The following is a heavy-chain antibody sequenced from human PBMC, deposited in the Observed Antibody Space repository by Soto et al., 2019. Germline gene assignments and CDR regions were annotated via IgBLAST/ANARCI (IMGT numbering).Heavy chain of an antibody. J-gene: IGHJ4*02. CDR3: AHRRNYDGSWNEGVFDY. V-gene: IGHV2-5*02. CDR2: IYWDDDK. CDR1: GFSLTSRPVG. Sequence: QITLKESGPTLVKPTQTLTLTCTFSGFSLTSRPVGVGWVRQPPGKALEWLAFIYWDDDKRYSPSLRSTLTVTKDASKNPVVLTLTNMDPVDTATYYCAHRRNYDGSWNEGVFDYWRQGILVTVSS. D-gene: IGHD3-16*01.